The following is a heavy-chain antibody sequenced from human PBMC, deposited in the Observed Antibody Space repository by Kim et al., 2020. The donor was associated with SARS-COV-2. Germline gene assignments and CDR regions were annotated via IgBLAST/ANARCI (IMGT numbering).Heavy chain of an antibody. CDR3: ARSSNSRYYYGMDV. CDR2: ISSSSSTI. V-gene: IGHV3-48*02. CDR1: GFTFSSYS. J-gene: IGHJ6*02. D-gene: IGHD6-13*01. Sequence: GGSLRLSCAASGFTFSSYSMNWVRQAPGKGLEWVSYISSSSSTIYYADSVKGRFTISRDNAKNSLYLQMNSLRDEDTAVYYCARSSNSRYYYGMDVWGQGTTVTVSS.